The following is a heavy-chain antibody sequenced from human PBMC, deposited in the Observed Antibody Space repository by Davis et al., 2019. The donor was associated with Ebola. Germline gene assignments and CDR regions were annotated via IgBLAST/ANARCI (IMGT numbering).Heavy chain of an antibody. CDR2: IYHSGST. Sequence: PSETLSLTCAVSGGSISSSNWWSWVRQPPGKGLEWIGEIYHSGSTNYNPSLKSRVTISVDKSKNQFSLKLSSVTAADTAVYYCARRGMDYYYYMDVWGKGTTVTVSS. D-gene: IGHD2-8*01. V-gene: IGHV4-4*02. J-gene: IGHJ6*03. CDR1: GGSISSSNW. CDR3: ARRGMDYYYYMDV.